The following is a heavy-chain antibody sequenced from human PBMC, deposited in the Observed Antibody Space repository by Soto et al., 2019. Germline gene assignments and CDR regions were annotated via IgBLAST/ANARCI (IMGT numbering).Heavy chain of an antibody. CDR3: ARTAGDLDY. CDR2: TNPKSGYT. D-gene: IGHD4-17*01. CDR1: GYTFTNYD. J-gene: IGHJ4*02. V-gene: IGHV1-8*01. Sequence: QVQLVQSGAEVKKPGASVKVSCKTSGYTFTNYDINWVRQATGQGLEWMGWTNPKSGYTGSAQKFQSRVTMTRDSSIRTAYMELHSLTSEDTAVYYCARTAGDLDYWGQGTLITVSS.